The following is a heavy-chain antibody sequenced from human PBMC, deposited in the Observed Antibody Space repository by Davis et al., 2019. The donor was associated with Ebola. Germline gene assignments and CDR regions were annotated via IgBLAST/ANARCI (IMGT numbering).Heavy chain of an antibody. Sequence: ASVKVSCKASGYTFTSYGISWGRQAPGQGLEWMGWISAYNGNTNYAQKLQGRVTMTTDTSTSTAYMELRSLRSDDTAVYYCARLTYYDFWSGYYYGMDVWGQGTTVTVSS. CDR2: ISAYNGNT. V-gene: IGHV1-18*01. J-gene: IGHJ6*02. D-gene: IGHD3-3*01. CDR1: GYTFTSYG. CDR3: ARLTYYDFWSGYYYGMDV.